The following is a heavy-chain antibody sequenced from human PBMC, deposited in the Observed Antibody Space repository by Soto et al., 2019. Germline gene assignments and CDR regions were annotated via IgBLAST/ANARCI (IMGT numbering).Heavy chain of an antibody. CDR2: INHSGST. D-gene: IGHD1-7*01. CDR3: ARGGTGTTGYGMDG. Sequence: SETLSLTCGFYGLSFRGYYWILLRPPPGKGLEWIGEINHSGSTNYNPSLKSRVTISVDTSKNQFSLKLSSVTAADTAVYYCARGGTGTTGYGMDGWGQGTTVTVSS. CDR1: GLSFRGYY. J-gene: IGHJ6*02. V-gene: IGHV4-34*01.